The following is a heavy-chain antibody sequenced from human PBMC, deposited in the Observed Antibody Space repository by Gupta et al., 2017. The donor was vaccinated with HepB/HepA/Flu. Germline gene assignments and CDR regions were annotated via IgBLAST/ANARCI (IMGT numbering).Heavy chain of an antibody. Sequence: EVQLLESGGGLVQPGGSLTLSCAVSGFSISGNAMSWVRQAPGKGLEWVSGSGSDLNQHYADSVRGRFTVSRDNSKNTVYLQINSLRGEDTAVYFCAKDLYFWSAMDVWGKGTTVTVSS. J-gene: IGHJ6*03. V-gene: IGHV3-23*01. CDR1: GFSISGNA. CDR2: SGSDLNQ. CDR3: AKDLYFWSAMDV. D-gene: IGHD3-3*01.